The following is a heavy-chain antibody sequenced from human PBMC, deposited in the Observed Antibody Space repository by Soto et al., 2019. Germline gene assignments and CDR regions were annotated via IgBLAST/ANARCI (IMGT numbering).Heavy chain of an antibody. CDR1: GFTFSSYA. D-gene: IGHD3-3*01. Sequence: LRLSCAASGFTFSSYAMSWVRQAPGKGLEWVSAISGSGGSTYYADSVKGRFTISRDNSKNTLYLQMNSLRAEDTAVYYCAKDLSPYYDFWSGPSNYYYYYGMDVWGQGTTVTVS. V-gene: IGHV3-23*01. CDR2: ISGSGGST. CDR3: AKDLSPYYDFWSGPSNYYYYYGMDV. J-gene: IGHJ6*02.